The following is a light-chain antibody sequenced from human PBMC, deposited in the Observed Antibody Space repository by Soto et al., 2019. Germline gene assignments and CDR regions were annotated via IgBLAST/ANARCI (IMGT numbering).Light chain of an antibody. V-gene: IGLV3-21*04. J-gene: IGLJ2*01. CDR1: NIGSKS. CDR2: YDS. CDR3: QGWDSSSGHPGVV. Sequence: SYELTQPPSVSVAPGKTARITCGGNNIGSKSVHWYQQKPGQAPVLVIYYDSDRPSGIPERFSGSNSGNTATLTLIRVEVGDEADYYCQGWDSSSGHPGVVFGGGTKLTVL.